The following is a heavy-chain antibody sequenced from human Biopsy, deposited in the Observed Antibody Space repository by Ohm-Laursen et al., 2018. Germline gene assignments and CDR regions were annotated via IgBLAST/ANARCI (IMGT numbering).Heavy chain of an antibody. CDR3: ARVTLPLYLDY. CDR2: ISGYNGNT. D-gene: IGHD5/OR15-5a*01. Sequence: GASVKVSCKASGYSFTSYGISWVRQAPGEGLEWMGWISGYNGNTNYAQKFQGRVTMTADTSTSTVYMEVRGLRSDDTAVYYCARVTLPLYLDYWGQGTRVSVSS. V-gene: IGHV1-18*01. CDR1: GYSFTSYG. J-gene: IGHJ4*02.